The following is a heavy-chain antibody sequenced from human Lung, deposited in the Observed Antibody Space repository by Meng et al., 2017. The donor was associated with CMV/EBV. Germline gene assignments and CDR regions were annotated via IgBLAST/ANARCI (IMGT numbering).Heavy chain of an antibody. D-gene: IGHD3-22*01. CDR3: ARADSSYFDVSAYYPDAFDF. CDR2: IHHSGTT. J-gene: IGHJ3*01. V-gene: IGHV4/OR15-8*03. CDR1: GGSISSGKW. Sequence: SETLSLXCIVSGGSISSGKWWNWVRQPPGKGLEWIGAIHHSGTTNYNTSLKSRVIMSVDKSKNQFSLSLTSVTAADTAVYFFARADSSYFDVSAYYPDAFDFXGQGXVVTVSS.